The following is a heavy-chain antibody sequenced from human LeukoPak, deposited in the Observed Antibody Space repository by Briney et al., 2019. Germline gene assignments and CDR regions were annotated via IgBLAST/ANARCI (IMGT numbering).Heavy chain of an antibody. CDR3: ARGGYYYLDQ. Sequence: SETLSLTCTVSDGSISPYYWSWIRQPPGKGLEWIGYIFYSGTTKYNLSLQSRVTISLDTSKKQFSLKLSSVTAADTAVYYCARGGYYYLDQWGQGTLVTVSS. CDR2: IFYSGTT. CDR1: DGSISPYY. V-gene: IGHV4-59*01. D-gene: IGHD2-21*01. J-gene: IGHJ4*02.